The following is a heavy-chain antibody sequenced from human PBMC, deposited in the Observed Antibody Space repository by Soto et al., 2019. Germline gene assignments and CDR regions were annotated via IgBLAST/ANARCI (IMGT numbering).Heavy chain of an antibody. J-gene: IGHJ5*02. CDR2: MYYSGTT. V-gene: IGHV4-39*01. CDR3: AVVDSTGNWFDP. D-gene: IGHD6-25*01. CDR1: GGSISSSDFY. Sequence: SETLSLTCTVSGGSISSSDFYWGWLRQTPGKGLEFIGSMYYSGTTYYNPSLKSRVTISVDTSKNQFTLKLISVTAADPAVYYCAVVDSTGNWFDPWGEGALVTVSS.